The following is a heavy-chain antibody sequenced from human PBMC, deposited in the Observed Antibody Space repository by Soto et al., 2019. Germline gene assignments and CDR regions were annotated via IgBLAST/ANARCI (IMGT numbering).Heavy chain of an antibody. V-gene: IGHV4-39*01. CDR1: GGSISSSSYY. D-gene: IGHD4-17*01. CDR3: ASTAATVNDASFDY. CDR2: IYYSGST. J-gene: IGHJ4*02. Sequence: QLQLQESGPGLVKPSETLSLTCTVSGGSISSSSYYWGWIRQPPGKGLEWIGSIYYSGSTYYNPSLKSRVTISVDTSKNQFSLKLSSVTAADTAVYYCASTAATVNDASFDYWGQGTLVTVSS.